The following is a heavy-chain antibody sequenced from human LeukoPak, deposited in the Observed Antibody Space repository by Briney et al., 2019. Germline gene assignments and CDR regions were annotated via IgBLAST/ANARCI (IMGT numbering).Heavy chain of an antibody. D-gene: IGHD1-7*01. CDR3: ARGGLELENDY. Sequence: SETLSLTCTVSGGSIGSYYWSWIRQPPGKGLEWIGYIYYSGSTNCNPSLKSRVTISVDTSKNQFSLKLSSVTAADTAVYYCARGGLELENDYWGQGTLVTVSS. CDR1: GGSIGSYY. V-gene: IGHV4-59*01. CDR2: IYYSGST. J-gene: IGHJ4*02.